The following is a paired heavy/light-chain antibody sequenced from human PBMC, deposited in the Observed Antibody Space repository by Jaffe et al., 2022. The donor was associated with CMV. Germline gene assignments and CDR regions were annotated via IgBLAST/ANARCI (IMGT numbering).Light chain of an antibody. CDR2: EVS. Sequence: QSALTQPASVSGSLGQSITISCTGTSNDVGNYNLVSWYQQHPGKAPKLMIYEVSKRPSGVSYRFSGSKSGNTASMTISGLQAEDEADYYCSSYAGTITFRVFGGGTKLTVL. CDR3: SSYAGTITFRV. J-gene: IGLJ3*02. V-gene: IGLV2-23*02. CDR1: SNDVGNYNL.
Heavy chain of an antibody. CDR3: VKGGKVVDSPDY. CDR1: GLIFSIYA. Sequence: EVQLVESGGALVQPGGSLRLSCSASGLIFSIYAMHWVRQAPGKGLEYVSTISGNGGSAYYSGSVKGRFTISRDNSMNTLYLHMSSLRVEDTAVYYCVKGGKVVDSPDYWGQGTLVTVSS. D-gene: IGHD3-22*01. V-gene: IGHV3-64D*06. CDR2: ISGNGGSA. J-gene: IGHJ4*02.